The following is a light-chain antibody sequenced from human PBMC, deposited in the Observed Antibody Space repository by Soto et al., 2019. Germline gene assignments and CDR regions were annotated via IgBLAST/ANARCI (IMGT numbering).Light chain of an antibody. Sequence: DILMTQSPDSLAVSLGERATINCKSSQSVVYSSNNKNYLAWYQQKPGQPPKLLIYWASTRESGVPDRFSGSGSGTDFTLTISSLQAEDAEVYYCQQYYSTPLTFGRGTKVDIX. CDR3: QQYYSTPLT. J-gene: IGKJ3*01. V-gene: IGKV4-1*01. CDR2: WAS. CDR1: QSVVYSSNNKNY.